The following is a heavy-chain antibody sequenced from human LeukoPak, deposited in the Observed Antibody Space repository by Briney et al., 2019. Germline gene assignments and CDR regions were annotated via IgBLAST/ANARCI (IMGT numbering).Heavy chain of an antibody. J-gene: IGHJ4*02. CDR2: IRYDGSNK. CDR1: GFTFSYYG. CDR3: VKEHCSGGSCYSHIDY. V-gene: IGHV3-30*02. Sequence: GGSLRLSCAASGFTFSYYGMHWVRQAPGKGLEWVAFIRYDGSNKYYVDSVKGRFTISRDNSKNTLYLQMNSLRTEDTAVYYCVKEHCSGGSCYSHIDYWGQGTLVTVSS. D-gene: IGHD2-15*01.